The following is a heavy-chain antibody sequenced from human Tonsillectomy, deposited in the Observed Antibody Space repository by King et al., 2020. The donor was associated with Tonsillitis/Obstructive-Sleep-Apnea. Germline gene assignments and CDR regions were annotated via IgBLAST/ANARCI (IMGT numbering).Heavy chain of an antibody. V-gene: IGHV4-34*01. D-gene: IGHD2-2*01. CDR3: AREDIVVVPAARGDAFGI. CDR1: GGSFSGYY. CDR2: ISHSGST. Sequence: VQLQQWGAGLLKPSETLSLTCAVYGGSFSGYYWSWIRQPPGKGLEWIGEISHSGSTNYNPSLKSRVTISVDTSKNQFSLKLSSVTAADTAVYYCAREDIVVVPAARGDAFGIWGQGTMVTVSS. J-gene: IGHJ3*02.